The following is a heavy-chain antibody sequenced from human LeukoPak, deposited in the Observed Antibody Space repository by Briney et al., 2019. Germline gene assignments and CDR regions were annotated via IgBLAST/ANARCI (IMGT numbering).Heavy chain of an antibody. Sequence: PGGSLRLSCAASGFTFSKVWMSWVRQAPGKGLEWVGRIKSKTDGETIDYAAPVKGRFTISRDDSKDTLFLQMNSLKTEDTAVYYCTTDLSELDDSGYYAKYFHHWGQGTLVSVSS. CDR1: GFTFSKVW. V-gene: IGHV3-15*01. CDR2: IKSKTDGETI. D-gene: IGHD3-22*01. J-gene: IGHJ1*01. CDR3: TTDLSELDDSGYYAKYFHH.